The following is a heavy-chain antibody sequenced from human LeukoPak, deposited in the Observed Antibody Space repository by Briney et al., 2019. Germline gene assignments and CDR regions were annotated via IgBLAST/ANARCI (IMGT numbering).Heavy chain of an antibody. CDR3: TSRDTVDFDY. D-gene: IGHD2-15*01. CDR1: GFTFSNAW. J-gene: IGHJ4*02. Sequence: GGSLRLSCAASGFTFSNAWMSWVRQAPGKGLEWVGRIKSKIDGGTTDYAAPVKGRFTISRDDSKNTLYLQMNSLKTEDTAVYYCTSRDTVDFDYWGQGTLVTVSS. V-gene: IGHV3-15*01. CDR2: IKSKIDGGTT.